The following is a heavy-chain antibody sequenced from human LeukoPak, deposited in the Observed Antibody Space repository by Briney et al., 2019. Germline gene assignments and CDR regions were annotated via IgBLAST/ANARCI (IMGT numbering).Heavy chain of an antibody. Sequence: GGSLRLSCAASGFTFSSYAMSWVRQAPGKGLEWVSGISGSGGSTYYADSVKGRFTISRDNSKNTLYLQMNNLRAEDTAVYYCARVGAAAGGTYFDYWGQGTLVTVSS. V-gene: IGHV3-23*01. D-gene: IGHD6-13*01. CDR1: GFTFSSYA. J-gene: IGHJ4*02. CDR3: ARVGAAAGGTYFDY. CDR2: ISGSGGST.